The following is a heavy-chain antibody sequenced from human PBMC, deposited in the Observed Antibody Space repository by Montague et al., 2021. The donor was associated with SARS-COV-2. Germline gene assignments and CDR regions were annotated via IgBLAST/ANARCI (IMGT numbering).Heavy chain of an antibody. CDR2: KKNSGGV. J-gene: IGHJ4*02. D-gene: IGHD2-2*01. V-gene: IGHV4-34*01. Sequence: KKNSGGVNYNPSLKSRVTISVDTSKNHFSLKLRSVTAADTAIYYCARGYCSSTTCYRSLNYWGQGIMV. CDR3: ARGYCSSTTCYRSLNY.